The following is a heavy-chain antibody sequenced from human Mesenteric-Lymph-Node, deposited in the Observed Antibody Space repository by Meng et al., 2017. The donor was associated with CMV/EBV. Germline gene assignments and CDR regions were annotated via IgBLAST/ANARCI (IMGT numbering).Heavy chain of an antibody. CDR1: GGSISTSSYY. CDR2: ILYSGTT. Sequence: SETLSLTCSVSGGSISTSSYYWGWIRQPPGKELEWIGSILYSGTTYYKPSLKSRVTISVDTSKNQFSLKLSSVTAADTAVNYCAREQWGYSSSWYDYWGQGTLVTVSS. V-gene: IGHV4-39*02. J-gene: IGHJ4*02. CDR3: AREQWGYSSSWYDY. D-gene: IGHD6-13*01.